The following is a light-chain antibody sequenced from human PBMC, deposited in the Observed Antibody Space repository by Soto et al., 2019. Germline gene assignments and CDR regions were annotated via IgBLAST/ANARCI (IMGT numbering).Light chain of an antibody. CDR1: SSDVGGHDY. J-gene: IGLJ2*01. CDR3: SSFGGTIYL. Sequence: QSALTQPPSASGSPGQSVTISCTGTSSDVGGHDYVSWYQQHPGKAPKLLIFEVNKRPSGVPDRFSGSKSGNTASLTVSGLQLEDEASYYCSSFGGTIYLFDGGTKLTVL. V-gene: IGLV2-8*01. CDR2: EVN.